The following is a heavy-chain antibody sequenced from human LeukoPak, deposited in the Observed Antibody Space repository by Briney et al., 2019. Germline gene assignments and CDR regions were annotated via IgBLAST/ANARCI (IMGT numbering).Heavy chain of an antibody. V-gene: IGHV4-31*03. CDR1: GGSISSGGYY. CDR2: IYYSGST. CDR3: ARDPDSSGYH. Sequence: SETLSLTCTVSGGSISSGGYYWSWIRQHPGKGLEWIGYIYYSGSTYYNPSLKSRVTISVDTSKNQFSLKLSSVTAADTAVYYCARDPDSSGYHWGQGTLVTVSS. J-gene: IGHJ5*02. D-gene: IGHD3-22*01.